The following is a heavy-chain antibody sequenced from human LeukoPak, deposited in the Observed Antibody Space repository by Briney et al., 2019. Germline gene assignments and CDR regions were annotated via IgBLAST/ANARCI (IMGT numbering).Heavy chain of an antibody. D-gene: IGHD2-2*01. CDR1: GGSMRNYY. J-gene: IGHJ4*02. V-gene: IGHV4-59*01. CDR3: ARGWASSWYYFDF. CDR2: TYDSGSS. Sequence: KPSETLSLTCAVSGGSMRNYYWSWIRQPPGKGLEWIGYTYDSGSSSYNPSLRSRVSISIDTSKNQFSLNLSSVTAADTAVYYCARGWASSWYYFDFGGQGTLVTVSS.